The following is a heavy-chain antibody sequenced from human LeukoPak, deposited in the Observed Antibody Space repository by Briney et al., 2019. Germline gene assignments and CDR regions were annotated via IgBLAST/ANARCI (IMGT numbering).Heavy chain of an antibody. Sequence: GGSLRLSCAASGFTVSSNYMSWVRQAPGKGLEWVSVIYSGGSTYYADSVKGRFTISRDNSKNTLYLQMNSLRVEDTAVYYCAKDSAITIFGVVITLDYMDVWGKGTTVTVSS. V-gene: IGHV3-53*01. CDR2: IYSGGST. CDR3: AKDSAITIFGVVITLDYMDV. CDR1: GFTVSSNY. J-gene: IGHJ6*03. D-gene: IGHD3-3*01.